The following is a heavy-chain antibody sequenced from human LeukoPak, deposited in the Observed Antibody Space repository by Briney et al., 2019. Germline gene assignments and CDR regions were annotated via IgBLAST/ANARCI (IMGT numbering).Heavy chain of an antibody. CDR2: TNHSGST. D-gene: IGHD6-13*01. CDR1: GGSFSGYY. CDR3: AREKSSSWYFNWFDP. J-gene: IGHJ5*02. V-gene: IGHV4-34*01. Sequence: SETLSLTCAVYGGSFSGYYWSWIRQPPGKGLEWIGETNHSGSTNYNPSLKSRVTISVDKSKNQFSLKLSSVTAADTAVYYCAREKSSSWYFNWFDPWGQGTLVTVSS.